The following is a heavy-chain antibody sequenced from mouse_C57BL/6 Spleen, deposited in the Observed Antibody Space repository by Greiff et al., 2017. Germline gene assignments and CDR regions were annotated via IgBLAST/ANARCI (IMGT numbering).Heavy chain of an antibody. D-gene: IGHD1-1*01. CDR2: IYPGDGDT. Sequence: QVQLQQSGAELVKPGASVKISCKASGYAFSSYWMNWVTQRPGKGLEWIGQIYPGDGDTNYNGKFKGKATLTAAKSTSTAYMQLSSLASEDSAVYFCARGYFGSSYGYWGQGTTLTVSS. CDR1: GYAFSSYW. J-gene: IGHJ2*01. V-gene: IGHV1-80*01. CDR3: ARGYFGSSYGY.